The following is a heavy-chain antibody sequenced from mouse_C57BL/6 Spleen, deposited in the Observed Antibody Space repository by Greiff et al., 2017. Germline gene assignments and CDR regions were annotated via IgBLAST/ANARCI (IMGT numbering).Heavy chain of an antibody. CDR2: ISDGGSYT. J-gene: IGHJ2*01. CDR3: ARDQGWLLESRYYFDY. CDR1: GFTFSSYA. D-gene: IGHD2-3*01. Sequence: EVQLVESGGGLVKPGGSLKLSCAASGFTFSSYAMSWVRQTPEKRLEWVATISDGGSYTYYPDNVKGRFTISRDNAKNNLYLQMSHLKSEDTAMYYCARDQGWLLESRYYFDYWGQGTTLTVSS. V-gene: IGHV5-4*01.